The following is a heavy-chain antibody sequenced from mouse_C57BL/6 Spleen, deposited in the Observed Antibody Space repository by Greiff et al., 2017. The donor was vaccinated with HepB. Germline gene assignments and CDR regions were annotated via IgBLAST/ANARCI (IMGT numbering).Heavy chain of an antibody. CDR3: ARHEGGYDWAWFAY. Sequence: VQLKESGPGLVAPSQSLSITCTVSGFSLTSYGVHWVRQPPGKGLEWLVVIWSDGSTTYNSALKSRLSISKDNSKSQVFLKMNSLQTDDTAMYYCARHEGGYDWAWFAYWGQGTLVTVSA. CDR1: GFSLTSYG. D-gene: IGHD2-2*01. V-gene: IGHV2-6-1*01. J-gene: IGHJ3*01. CDR2: IWSDGST.